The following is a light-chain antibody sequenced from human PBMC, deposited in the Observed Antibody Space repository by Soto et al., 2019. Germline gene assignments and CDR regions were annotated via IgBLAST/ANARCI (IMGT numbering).Light chain of an antibody. CDR3: AAWDDSLNGLV. J-gene: IGLJ7*01. Sequence: QFVLSQEASVSGTPGQRVAMACSGGNSNIGKNSVNWYRQVPGTAPQLLIYSDTLRSFGIPDRFSASKSDTSATLAIGGLQSDDEALYFCAAWDDSLNGLVFGGGTQLTVL. CDR1: NSNIGKNS. CDR2: SDT. V-gene: IGLV1-44*01.